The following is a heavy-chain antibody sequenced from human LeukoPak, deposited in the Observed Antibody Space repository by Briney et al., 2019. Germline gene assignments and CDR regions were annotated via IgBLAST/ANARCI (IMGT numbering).Heavy chain of an antibody. CDR1: GFTFSSYS. Sequence: GGSLRLSCAASGFTFSSYSMSWVRQAPGKGLEWVSSISSSSSYTYYADSVRGRLTISRDNAKNSLYLQMNSLRAEDTALYYCARGRYNWKGEGENWFDPWGQGTLVTVSS. CDR3: ARGRYNWKGEGENWFDP. J-gene: IGHJ5*02. CDR2: ISSSSSYT. V-gene: IGHV3-21*01. D-gene: IGHD1-20*01.